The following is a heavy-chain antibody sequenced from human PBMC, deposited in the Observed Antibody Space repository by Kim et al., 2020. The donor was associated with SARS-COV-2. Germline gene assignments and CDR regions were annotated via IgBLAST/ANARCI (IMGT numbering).Heavy chain of an antibody. Sequence: VKGRLTIYRDNPRNTLYLQMNSLTTEDTAVYFCAKAPMALVSGGKRWFDPWGQGTLVTVSS. J-gene: IGHJ5*02. V-gene: IGHV3-23*01. CDR3: AKAPMALVSGGKRWFDP. D-gene: IGHD2-2*01.